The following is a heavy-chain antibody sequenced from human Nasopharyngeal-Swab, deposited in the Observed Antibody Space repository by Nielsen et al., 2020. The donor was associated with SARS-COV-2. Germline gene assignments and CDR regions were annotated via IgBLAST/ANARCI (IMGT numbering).Heavy chain of an antibody. CDR3: ARDGGNSSSWYWYYYYMDV. CDR1: GFTFSSYS. D-gene: IGHD6-13*01. Sequence: GESLEISCAASGFTFSSYSMNWVRQAPGKGLEWVSSISSSSSYIYYADSVKGRFTISRDNAKNSLYLQMNSLRAEDTAVYYCARDGGNSSSWYWYYYYMDVWGKGTTVTVSS. J-gene: IGHJ6*03. CDR2: ISSSSSYI. V-gene: IGHV3-21*01.